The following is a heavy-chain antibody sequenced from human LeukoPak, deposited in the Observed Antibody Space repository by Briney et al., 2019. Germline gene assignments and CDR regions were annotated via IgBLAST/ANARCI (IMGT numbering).Heavy chain of an antibody. J-gene: IGHJ1*01. CDR1: GFTFSCYS. V-gene: IGHV3-30-3*01. CDR3: ARDGKSGSWLEYFHH. Sequence: GGSLRLSCAASGFTFSCYSMHRVPQAPGKGLECMAVISYDGSNKYYADSVKGRFSISRDNSQNTLYLQMNSLRAEDTAVYYCARDGKSGSWLEYFHHWGQGALVTVSS. CDR2: ISYDGSNK. D-gene: IGHD1-26*01.